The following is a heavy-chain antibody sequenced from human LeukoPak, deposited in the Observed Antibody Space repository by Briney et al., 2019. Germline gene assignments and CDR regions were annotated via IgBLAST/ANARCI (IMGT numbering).Heavy chain of an antibody. CDR3: AKHWWEPPIRNWFDP. J-gene: IGHJ5*02. CDR2: ISYDGSNK. D-gene: IGHD1-26*01. CDR1: GFTFSSYG. Sequence: GRSLRLSCAASGFTFSSYGMHWVRQAPGKGLEWVAVISYDGSNKYYADSVKGRFTISRDNSKNTLYLQMNSLRAEDTAVYYCAKHWWEPPIRNWFDPWGQGTLVTVSS. V-gene: IGHV3-30*18.